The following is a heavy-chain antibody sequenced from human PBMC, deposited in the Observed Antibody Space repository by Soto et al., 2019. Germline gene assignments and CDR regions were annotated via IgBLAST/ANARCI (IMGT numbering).Heavy chain of an antibody. V-gene: IGHV4-31*03. Sequence: ASETLSLTCTVSGGSISSGGYYWSWIRQHPGKGLEWIGYIYYSGSTYYTPSLKSRVTISVDTSKNQSSLKLSSVTAADTAVYYCARDLNPSYYDSSGYYSGFDPWGQGTLVTVSS. D-gene: IGHD3-22*01. CDR2: IYYSGST. CDR3: ARDLNPSYYDSSGYYSGFDP. CDR1: GGSISSGGYY. J-gene: IGHJ5*02.